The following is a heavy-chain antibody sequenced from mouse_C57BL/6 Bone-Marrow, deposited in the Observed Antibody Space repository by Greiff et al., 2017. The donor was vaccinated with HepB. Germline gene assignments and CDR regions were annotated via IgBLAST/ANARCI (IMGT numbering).Heavy chain of an antibody. D-gene: IGHD2-1*01. CDR2: IYPGDGDT. CDR1: GYAFSSSW. V-gene: IGHV1-82*01. CDR3: ARNGNYDTY. J-gene: IGHJ3*01. Sequence: VKLQESGPELVKPGASVKISCKASGYAFSSSWMNWVKQRPGKGLEWIGRIYPGDGDTNYNGKFKGKATLTADKSSSTAYMQLSSLTSEDSAVYFCARNGNYDTYWGQGTLVTVSA.